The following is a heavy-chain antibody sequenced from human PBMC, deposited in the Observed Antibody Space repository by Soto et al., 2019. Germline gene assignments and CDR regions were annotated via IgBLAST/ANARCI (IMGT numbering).Heavy chain of an antibody. J-gene: IGHJ3*02. CDR1: GGSISSGDYY. V-gene: IGHV4-30-4*01. Sequence: SETLSLTCTVSGGSISSGDYYWSWIRQPPGKGLEWIGYTYYSGSTYYNPSLKSRVTISVDTSKNQFSLKLSSVTAADTAVYYCARADGYNFNAFDIWGQGTMVTVSS. CDR3: ARADGYNFNAFDI. D-gene: IGHD5-12*01. CDR2: TYYSGST.